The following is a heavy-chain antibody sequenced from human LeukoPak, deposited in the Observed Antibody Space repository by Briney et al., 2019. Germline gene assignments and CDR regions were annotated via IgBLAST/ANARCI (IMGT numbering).Heavy chain of an antibody. D-gene: IGHD6-13*01. CDR1: GGSSSGHY. J-gene: IGHJ4*02. CDR2: INHLGST. Sequence: SETLPLTCVVSGGSSSGHYWTWLRQPPGKGLEWIGEINHLGSTDYNPSLKSRVTISVDTSKNHFSLKLRSVTAADTAVYYCASPATGNKDGFDYWGRGTLVTVSS. CDR3: ASPATGNKDGFDY. V-gene: IGHV4-34*01.